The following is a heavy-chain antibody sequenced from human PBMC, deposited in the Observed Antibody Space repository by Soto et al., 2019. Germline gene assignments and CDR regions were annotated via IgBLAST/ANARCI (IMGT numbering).Heavy chain of an antibody. CDR2: IDAGNGIT. Sequence: ASVNRSFKAAGYSLTIWTIHWVRQAPGKSLESMGWIDAGNGITKYSQKFQDRVTITRDTSASTAYMELNSLRSEDTAVYYCARWRGAFDSWGQGALVTVSS. V-gene: IGHV1-3*01. CDR3: ARWRGAFDS. D-gene: IGHD1-26*01. CDR1: GYSLTIWT. J-gene: IGHJ4*02.